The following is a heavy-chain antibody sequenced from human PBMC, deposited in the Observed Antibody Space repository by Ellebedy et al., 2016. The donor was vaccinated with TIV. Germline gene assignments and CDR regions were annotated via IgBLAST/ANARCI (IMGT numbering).Heavy chain of an antibody. Sequence: GESLKISCAASGFTFSNYGMHSVRQAPGKGLGWVAVISYDGSNKNYADSVKGRFTISRDNSKNTLDLQMNSLRAEDTAVYYCAKALDYGDGYGMNVWGQGTTVTVSS. CDR3: AKALDYGDGYGMNV. V-gene: IGHV3-30*18. J-gene: IGHJ6*02. CDR1: GFTFSNYG. CDR2: ISYDGSNK. D-gene: IGHD4-17*01.